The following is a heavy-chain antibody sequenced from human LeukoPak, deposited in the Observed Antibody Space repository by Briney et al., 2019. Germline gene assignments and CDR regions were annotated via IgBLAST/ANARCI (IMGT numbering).Heavy chain of an antibody. CDR1: GFTFSSYG. CDR2: ISYDGSSK. J-gene: IGHJ4*02. Sequence: GGSLRLSCAASGFTFSSYGMHWVRQAPGKGLEWVAVISYDGSSKYYADSVKGRFTISRDNSKNTLYLQMNSLRAEDTAVYYCAKDYGNAPDYWGQGTLVTVSS. D-gene: IGHD1-14*01. CDR3: AKDYGNAPDY. V-gene: IGHV3-30*18.